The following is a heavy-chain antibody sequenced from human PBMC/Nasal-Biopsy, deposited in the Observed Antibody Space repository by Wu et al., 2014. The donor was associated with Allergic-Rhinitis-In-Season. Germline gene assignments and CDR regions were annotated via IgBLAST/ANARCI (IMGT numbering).Heavy chain of an antibody. CDR2: SLPVGAP. CDR1: GGSIDPYY. J-gene: IGHJ5*01. V-gene: IGHV4-59*01. Sequence: TLSLTCTVSGGSIDPYYWTWIRQTQGRDWSGLGTSLPVGAPTTTPPQNRVTISIDTPRSQFSLRLSSVTTADTALYYCARGDFTDKGIWDAYSSNWFDSWGQGALVTVSS. D-gene: IGHD3-16*01. CDR3: ARGDFTDKGIWDAYSSNWFDS.